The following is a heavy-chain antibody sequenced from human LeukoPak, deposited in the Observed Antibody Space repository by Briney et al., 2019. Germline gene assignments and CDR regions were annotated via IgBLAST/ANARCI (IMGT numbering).Heavy chain of an antibody. CDR1: GGTFSSYA. CDR2: IIPIFGTA. D-gene: IGHD3-3*01. Sequence: GASVKVSCKASGGTFSSYAISWVRQAPGQGLEWMGGIIPIFGTANYAQKFQGRVTITADESTSTAYMELSSLRSEDTAVYYCARTSDTIFGVVIPYYFDYWGQGTLVTVSS. CDR3: ARTSDTIFGVVIPYYFDY. V-gene: IGHV1-69*01. J-gene: IGHJ4*02.